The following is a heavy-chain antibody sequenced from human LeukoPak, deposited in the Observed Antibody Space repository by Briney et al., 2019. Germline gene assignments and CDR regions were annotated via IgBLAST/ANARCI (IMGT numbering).Heavy chain of an antibody. CDR3: ARGPLVRLPSSFDP. V-gene: IGHV1-69*05. D-gene: IGHD3-16*02. Sequence: SVKVSCKASGGTFSSYAISWVRQAPGQGLEWMGGIIPIFGTANYAQKFQGRVTITTDESTSTAYMELSSLRSEDAAVYYCARGPLVRLPSSFDPWGQGTLVTVSS. CDR2: IIPIFGTA. J-gene: IGHJ5*02. CDR1: GGTFSSYA.